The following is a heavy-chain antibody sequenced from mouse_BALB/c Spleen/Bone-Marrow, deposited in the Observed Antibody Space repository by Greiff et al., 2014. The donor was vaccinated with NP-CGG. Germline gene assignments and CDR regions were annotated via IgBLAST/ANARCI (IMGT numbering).Heavy chain of an antibody. J-gene: IGHJ3*01. CDR3: ARANDGFPAWFAY. Sequence: VQLQQSGPGLVKPSQSLSLTCTVTGYSITNDYAWNWIRQFPGNKLEWMGYISYSGSTSYNPSFKSRISITRDTSKSQFFLQLNSVTTEDTATYYCARANDGFPAWFAYWGQGTLVTVSA. V-gene: IGHV3-2*02. CDR1: GYSITNDYA. D-gene: IGHD2-3*01. CDR2: ISYSGST.